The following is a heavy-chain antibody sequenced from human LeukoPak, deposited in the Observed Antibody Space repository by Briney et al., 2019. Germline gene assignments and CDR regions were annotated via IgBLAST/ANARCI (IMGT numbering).Heavy chain of an antibody. CDR3: AKSRSEYYDSSGPFDY. CDR2: ISGSGGST. CDR1: GFTFSSYA. D-gene: IGHD3-22*01. V-gene: IGHV3-23*01. J-gene: IGHJ4*02. Sequence: GGSLRLSCAASGFTFSSYAISWGRQAPGKGLEWVSAISGSGGSTYYADSVKGRFTISRDNSKNTLYLQMNSLRAEDTAVYYCAKSRSEYYDSSGPFDYWGQGTLVTVSS.